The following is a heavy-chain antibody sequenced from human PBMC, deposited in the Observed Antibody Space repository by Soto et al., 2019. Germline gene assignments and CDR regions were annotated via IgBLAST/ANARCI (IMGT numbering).Heavy chain of an antibody. CDR1: GFTFSSYA. J-gene: IGHJ4*02. D-gene: IGHD3-22*01. CDR2: ISSNGGST. CDR3: ARGRGPPYYYDSSGYQDY. Sequence: PGGSLRLSCAASGFTFSSYAMHWVRQAPGKGLEYVSAISSNGGSTYYANSVKGRFTISRDNSKNTLYLQMGSLRAEDMAVYYCARGRGPPYYYDSSGYQDYWGQGTLVTDSS. V-gene: IGHV3-64*01.